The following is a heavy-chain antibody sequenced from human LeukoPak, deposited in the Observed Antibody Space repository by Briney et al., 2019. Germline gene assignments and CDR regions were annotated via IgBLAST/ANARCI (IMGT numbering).Heavy chain of an antibody. J-gene: IGHJ5*02. Sequence: AVKVCFKAAGGTFSSYTISWVRQAPGQGLEWMGGIIPILGIANSAQKFPARVKITADKSTSTAYMELSSVRSEHTAVYYCARDRDYVFWSGRAPNWFDPWGQGTLVTVSS. CDR3: ARDRDYVFWSGRAPNWFDP. V-gene: IGHV1-69*04. D-gene: IGHD3-3*01. CDR2: IIPILGIA. CDR1: GGTFSSYT.